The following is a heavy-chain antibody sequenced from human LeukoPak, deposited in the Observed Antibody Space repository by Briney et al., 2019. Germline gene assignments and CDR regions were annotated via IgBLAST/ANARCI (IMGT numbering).Heavy chain of an antibody. CDR3: ARHLRGIAVAGFDY. Sequence: SETLSLTCTVSGGSISSYYWSWIRQPPGKGLEWVGYIYYSGSTNYNPSLKSRVTISGDTSKDQFSLKLRSVTAADTAVYYCARHLRGIAVAGFDYWGQGSLVTVSS. CDR1: GGSISSYY. V-gene: IGHV4-59*08. CDR2: IYYSGST. J-gene: IGHJ4*02. D-gene: IGHD6-19*01.